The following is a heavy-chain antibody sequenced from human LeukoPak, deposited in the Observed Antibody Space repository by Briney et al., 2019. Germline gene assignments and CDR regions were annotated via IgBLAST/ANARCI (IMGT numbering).Heavy chain of an antibody. J-gene: IGHJ5*02. D-gene: IGHD3-3*01. CDR3: ARRQPYDFWSGYYFDP. CDR2: INHSGST. CDR1: GGSFSGYY. V-gene: IGHV4-34*01. Sequence: PSETLSLTCAVYGGSFSGYYWSWILQPPGKGLEWIGEINHSGSTNYNPSLKSRVTISVDTSKNQFSLKLSSVTAADTAVYYCARRQPYDFWSGYYFDPWGQGTLVTVSS.